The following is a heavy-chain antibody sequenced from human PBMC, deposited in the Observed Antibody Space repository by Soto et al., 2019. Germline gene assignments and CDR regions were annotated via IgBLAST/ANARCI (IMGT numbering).Heavy chain of an antibody. CDR1: GASISGFY. CDR2: IYATGTT. V-gene: IGHV4-4*07. D-gene: IGHD1-1*01. Sequence: SETLSLTCTVSGASISGFYWSGIRKSAGKGLEWIGRIYATGTTDYNPSLKSRVMMSVDTSKKQFSLKLRPVTAADTAVYYCVRDGTKTLRDWFDPWGQGISVTVSS. CDR3: VRDGTKTLRDWFDP. J-gene: IGHJ5*02.